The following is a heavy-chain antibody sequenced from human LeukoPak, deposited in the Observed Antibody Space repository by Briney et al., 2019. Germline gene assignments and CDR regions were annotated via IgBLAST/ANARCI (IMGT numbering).Heavy chain of an antibody. CDR1: GGSISSSNW. Sequence: SGTLSLTCAVSGGSISSSNWWSWVRQAPGKGLEWIGEIYHSGSTNYNPSLKSRVTISVDKSKNQFSLKLSSVTAADTAVYYCARGGAVVRGVIIKIFDYWGQGTLVTVSS. V-gene: IGHV4-4*02. CDR2: IYHSGST. J-gene: IGHJ4*02. D-gene: IGHD3-10*01. CDR3: ARGGAVVRGVIIKIFDY.